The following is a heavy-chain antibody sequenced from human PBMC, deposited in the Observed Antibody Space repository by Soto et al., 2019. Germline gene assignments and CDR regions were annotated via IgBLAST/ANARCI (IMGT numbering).Heavy chain of an antibody. D-gene: IGHD3-10*01. J-gene: IGHJ6*02. CDR3: AKAARGNYYYYGMDV. CDR1: GFTFSSYG. Sequence: PGGSLRLSCAASGFTFSSYGMHWVRRAPGKGLEWVAVISYDGSNKYYADSVKGRFTISRDNSKNTLYLQMNSLRAEDTAVYYCAKAARGNYYYYGMDVWGQGTTVTVSS. CDR2: ISYDGSNK. V-gene: IGHV3-30*18.